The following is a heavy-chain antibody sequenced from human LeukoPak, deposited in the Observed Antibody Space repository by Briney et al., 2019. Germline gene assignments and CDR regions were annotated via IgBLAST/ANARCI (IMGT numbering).Heavy chain of an antibody. Sequence: GGSLRLSCAASGFTFSSYSMSWVRQAPGKGLEWVSAISGSGGSTYYADSVKGRFTISRDNSKNTLYLQMNSLRAEDTAVYYCAKDGFSYYDFWSGYYTPDYWGQGTPVTVSS. CDR1: GFTFSSYS. J-gene: IGHJ4*02. D-gene: IGHD3-3*01. CDR3: AKDGFSYYDFWSGYYTPDY. V-gene: IGHV3-23*01. CDR2: ISGSGGST.